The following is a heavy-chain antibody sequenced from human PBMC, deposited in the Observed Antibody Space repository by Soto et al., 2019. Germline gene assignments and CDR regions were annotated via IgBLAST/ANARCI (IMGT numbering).Heavy chain of an antibody. CDR1: GFTFSSYA. CDR2: ISYDGSNK. V-gene: IGHV3-30-3*01. CDR3: ARGAIFGVVITDYYYNGMDV. J-gene: IGHJ6*02. D-gene: IGHD3-3*01. Sequence: GGSLRLSCAASGFTFSSYAMHWVRQAPGKGLEWVAVISYDGSNKYYADSVKGRFTISRDNSKNTLYLQMNSLRAEDTAVYYCARGAIFGVVITDYYYNGMDVWGQGTTVTVSS.